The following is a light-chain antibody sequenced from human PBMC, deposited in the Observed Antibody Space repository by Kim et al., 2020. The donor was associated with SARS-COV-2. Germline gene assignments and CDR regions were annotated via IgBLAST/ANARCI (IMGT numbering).Light chain of an antibody. CDR3: QQYNDRPPMYT. CDR2: GAS. Sequence: SPGQRATLACRARQGVSSTLAWYQQKPGQAPRLLIYGASTRAAGIPARFSGSGSGTEFTLSISSLQSEDSAVYYCQQYNDRPPMYTFGQGTKLEI. CDR1: QGVSST. J-gene: IGKJ2*01. V-gene: IGKV3-15*01.